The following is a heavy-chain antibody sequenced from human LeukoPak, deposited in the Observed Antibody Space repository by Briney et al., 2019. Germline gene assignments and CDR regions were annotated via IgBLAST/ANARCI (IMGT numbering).Heavy chain of an antibody. D-gene: IGHD2/OR15-2a*01. Sequence: GGSLRLSCAASGFIFSNYAMHWVRQAPGKGLDWVAVISFDGSNIYYADSAKGRFTISRDNSKNTLYLQMNSLRAEDTAVYYCARSGLSRFGFWGQGTLVTVSS. CDR3: ARSGLSRFGF. CDR2: ISFDGSNI. J-gene: IGHJ4*02. V-gene: IGHV3-30*04. CDR1: GFIFSNYA.